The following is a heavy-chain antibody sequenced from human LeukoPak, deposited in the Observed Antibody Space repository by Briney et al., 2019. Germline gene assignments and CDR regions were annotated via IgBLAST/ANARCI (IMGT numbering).Heavy chain of an antibody. J-gene: IGHJ5*02. D-gene: IGHD4-17*01. Sequence: PSETLSLTCAVSGGSFSGYYWSWIRQPPGKGLEWIGEMNHSGSTNYNPSLKSRVTISVDTSKNQFSLKLSSVTAADTGVYYCARVDGDYFGWFDPWGQGTLVTVSS. CDR1: GGSFSGYY. CDR3: ARVDGDYFGWFDP. CDR2: MNHSGST. V-gene: IGHV4-34*01.